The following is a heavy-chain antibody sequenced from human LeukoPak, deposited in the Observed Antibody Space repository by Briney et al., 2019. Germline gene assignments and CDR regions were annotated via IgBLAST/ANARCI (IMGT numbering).Heavy chain of an antibody. J-gene: IGHJ3*02. CDR2: IYSSGSP. CDR1: GGSISSYY. Sequence: SETLSLTCTVSGGSISSYYWSWIRQSPGKGLEWIGYIYSSGSPTYNPSLKSRVTTSVDSSKNEFSLKVSSVTAADTAVYYCARRTRGAIDIWGQGTMVTVSS. V-gene: IGHV4-59*08. D-gene: IGHD2-2*01. CDR3: ARRTRGAIDI.